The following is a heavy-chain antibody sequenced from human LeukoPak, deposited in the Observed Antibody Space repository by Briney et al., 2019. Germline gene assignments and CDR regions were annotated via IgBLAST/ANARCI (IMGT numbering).Heavy chain of an antibody. V-gene: IGHV4-39*07. CDR2: INHSGST. J-gene: IGHJ6*02. CDR3: ARGRHIVATIYFSARPYGMDV. CDR1: GGSISSSSYY. Sequence: SETLSLTCTVSGGSISSSSYYWGWIRQPPGKGLEWIGEINHSGSTNYNPSLKSRVTISVDTSKNQFSLKLSSVTAADTAVYYCARGRHIVATIYFSARPYGMDVWGQGTTVTVSS. D-gene: IGHD5-12*01.